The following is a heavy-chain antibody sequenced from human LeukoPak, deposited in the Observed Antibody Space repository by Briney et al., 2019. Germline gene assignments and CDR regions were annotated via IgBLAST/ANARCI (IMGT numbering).Heavy chain of an antibody. CDR3: ARVGYSSGWPAFDY. V-gene: IGHV3-74*01. CDR2: INSDGSSI. D-gene: IGHD6-19*01. CDR1: GFTFSSYA. J-gene: IGHJ4*02. Sequence: PGGSLRLSRAASGFTFSSYAMSWVRQAPGKGLVWVSRINSDGSSISYADSVKGRFTISRENAKNSLYLQMNSLRAEDTAVYYCARVGYSSGWPAFDYWGQGTLVTVSS.